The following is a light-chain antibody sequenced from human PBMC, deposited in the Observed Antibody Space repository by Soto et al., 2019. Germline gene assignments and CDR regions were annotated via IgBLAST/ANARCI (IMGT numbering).Light chain of an antibody. V-gene: IGKV3-20*01. J-gene: IGKJ1*01. Sequence: EIVLTQSPGTLSLSPGERATLSGRASQSVSSSYLAWYQQKPGQAPRLLIYGASSRATGIPDRFSGSGSGTDFTLTISRLEPEVFAVYYCQQYGSSLSWTFGQGTKVEIK. CDR3: QQYGSSLSWT. CDR1: QSVSSSY. CDR2: GAS.